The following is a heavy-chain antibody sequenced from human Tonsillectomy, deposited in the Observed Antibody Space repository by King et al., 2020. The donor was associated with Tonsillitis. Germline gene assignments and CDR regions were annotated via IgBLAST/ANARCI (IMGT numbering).Heavy chain of an antibody. D-gene: IGHD3-9*01. CDR3: ARGRYLGYYNSYMDV. CDR2: INLSGSP. J-gene: IGHJ6*03. Sequence: VQLQQWGAGLLKPSETLSLTCAVYGESFSDYDWSWIRQPPGKGLEWIGEINLSGSPNYNPSLKIRITISVDTSKNQFSLKLSSVTAADTAVYFCARGRYLGYYNSYMDVWGKGTTVTVSS. CDR1: GESFSDYD. V-gene: IGHV4-34*01.